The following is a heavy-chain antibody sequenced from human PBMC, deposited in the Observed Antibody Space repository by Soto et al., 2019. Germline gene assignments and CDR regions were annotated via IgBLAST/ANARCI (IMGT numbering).Heavy chain of an antibody. D-gene: IGHD2-2*01. V-gene: IGHV4-39*01. Sequence: SETLSLTCSVSGGSISSRSYSWGWIRQPPGKGLEWIGTIYYSENTYYNPSLKSRVTISVDTSKNQFSLKLSSVTAADTAVYXXXXXXXXXIGNSCHGDYAMDVWGQGTTVT. CDR3: XXXXXXXIGNSCHGDYAMDV. CDR1: GGSISSRSYS. J-gene: IGHJ6*02. CDR2: IYYSENT.